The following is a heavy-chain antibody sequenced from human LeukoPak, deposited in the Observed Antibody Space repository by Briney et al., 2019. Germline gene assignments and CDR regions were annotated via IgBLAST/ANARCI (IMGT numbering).Heavy chain of an antibody. CDR3: AKGTYSSGWYYFDY. V-gene: IGHV3-21*04. CDR2: ISSSSSYI. CDR1: GFTFSSYS. Sequence: PGGSLRLSCAASGFTFSSYSMNWVRQAPGKGLEWVSSISSSSSYIYYADSVKGRFTISRDNAKNSLYLQMNSLRAEDMALYYCAKGTYSSGWYYFDYWGQGTLATVSS. D-gene: IGHD6-19*01. J-gene: IGHJ4*02.